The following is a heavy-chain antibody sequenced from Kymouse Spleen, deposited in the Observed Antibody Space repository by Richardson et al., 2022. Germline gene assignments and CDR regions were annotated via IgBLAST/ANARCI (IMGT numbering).Heavy chain of an antibody. CDR3: ARQAAAGTPDP. CDR1: GGSISSSSYY. D-gene: IGHD6-13*01. CDR2: IYYSGST. Sequence: QLQLQESGPGLVKPSETLSLTCTVSGGSISSSSYYWGWIRQPPGKGLEWIGSIYYSGSTYYNPSLKSRVTISVDTSKNQFSLKLSSVTAADTAVYYCARQAAAGTPDPWGQGTLVTVSS. J-gene: IGHJ5*02. V-gene: IGHV4-39*01.